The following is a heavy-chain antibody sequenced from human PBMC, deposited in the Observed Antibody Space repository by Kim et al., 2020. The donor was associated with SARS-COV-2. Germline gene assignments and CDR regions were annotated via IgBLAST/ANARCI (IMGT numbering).Heavy chain of an antibody. J-gene: IGHJ4*02. Sequence: SETLSLTCAVYGGSFSGYYWSWIRQPPGKGLEWIGEINHSGSTNYNPSLKSRVTISVDTSKNQFSLKLSSVTAADTAVYYCARGGRRIQPFDYWGQGTLVTVSS. CDR2: INHSGST. D-gene: IGHD5-18*01. CDR1: GGSFSGYY. V-gene: IGHV4-34*01. CDR3: ARGGRRIQPFDY.